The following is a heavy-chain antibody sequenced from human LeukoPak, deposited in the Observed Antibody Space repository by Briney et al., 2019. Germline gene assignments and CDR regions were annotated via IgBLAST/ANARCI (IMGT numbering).Heavy chain of an antibody. D-gene: IGHD1-1*01. CDR2: IYSGGSA. CDR3: AKTGNPATGDF. CDR1: GFTFSSYW. V-gene: IGHV3-53*01. J-gene: IGHJ4*02. Sequence: GGSLRLSCAASGFTFSSYWMSWVRQAPGKGLEWVSVIYSGGSAYYADSVKGRFTISRDNSKNTLYLQMNSLRAEDSAVYYCAKTGNPATGDFWGQGTLVTVSS.